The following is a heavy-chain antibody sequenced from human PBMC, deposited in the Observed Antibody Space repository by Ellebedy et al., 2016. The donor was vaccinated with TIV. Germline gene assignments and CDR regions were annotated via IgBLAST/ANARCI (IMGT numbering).Heavy chain of an antibody. Sequence: MPSETLSLTCTVSGGSISSYYWTWIRQPPGKGMECIGYIYYTGSTNYNPSLKSRFTMSVDTSKNQFPLSVNYVTAAETAVYYCARVPPYGVDKAMVQDVWGLGTMVTVSS. J-gene: IGHJ3*01. CDR3: ARVPPYGVDKAMVQDV. V-gene: IGHV4-59*01. CDR1: GGSISSYY. CDR2: IYYTGST. D-gene: IGHD5-18*01.